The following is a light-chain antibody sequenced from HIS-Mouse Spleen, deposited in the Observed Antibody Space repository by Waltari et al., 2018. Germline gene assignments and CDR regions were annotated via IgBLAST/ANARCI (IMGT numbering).Light chain of an antibody. CDR3: SSYTSSSTWV. CDR2: DVS. Sequence: QSALTQPASVSGSPGQSITISCTGTSSDVGGYNYVSWYQQHPGKAPKLPIYDVSNRPSGGSSRFPGSKPGNTASLTISGLQAEDEADYYCSSYTSSSTWVFGGGTKLTVL. V-gene: IGLV2-14*03. J-gene: IGLJ3*02. CDR1: SSDVGGYNY.